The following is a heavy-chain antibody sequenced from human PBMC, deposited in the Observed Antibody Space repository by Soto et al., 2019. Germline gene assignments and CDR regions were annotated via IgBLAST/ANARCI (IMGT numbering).Heavy chain of an antibody. J-gene: IGHJ4*02. V-gene: IGHV1-18*04. Sequence: QVQLVQSGAEVKKPGASVKVSCKASGYTFTSYGISWVRQAPGQGLEWMGWISAYNGNTNYAQKLQGRVTMTTDTSMRTAYMELRSLGYDDTVVYYCARTYYDFWSGYPDFDYWGQGTLVTVS. D-gene: IGHD3-3*01. CDR1: GYTFTSYG. CDR3: ARTYYDFWSGYPDFDY. CDR2: ISAYNGNT.